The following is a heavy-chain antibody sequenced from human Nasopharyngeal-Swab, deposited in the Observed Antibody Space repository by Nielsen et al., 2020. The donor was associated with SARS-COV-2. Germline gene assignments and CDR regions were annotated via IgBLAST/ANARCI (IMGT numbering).Heavy chain of an antibody. D-gene: IGHD6-19*01. CDR2: RSYDGSNK. V-gene: IGHV3-30*03. Sequence: GESLKISCAASGITFSSYGIHWVRQAPGKGLEWVAARSYDGSNKYYADSVKGRFTISRDNSKNTLYLQMNSLRAEDTAVYYCATGWNFDYWGQGTLVTVSS. CDR3: ATGWNFDY. CDR1: GITFSSYG. J-gene: IGHJ4*02.